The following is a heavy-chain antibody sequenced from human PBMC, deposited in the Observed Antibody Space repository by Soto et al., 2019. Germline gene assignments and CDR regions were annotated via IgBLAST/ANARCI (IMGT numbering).Heavy chain of an antibody. J-gene: IGHJ6*02. CDR1: GFSLNTYW. CDR3: ARHGTQYRRSGYYYDMGV. D-gene: IGHD5-18*01. V-gene: IGHV5-51*01. CDR2: IFPGDSDT. Sequence: GESLKISCKASGFSLNTYWIAWVRQMPGKGLEWMGAIFPGDSDTKYSPSFEGQVTISADRSTSTAYVQWDSLRASDSARYYCARHGTQYRRSGYYYDMGVWGPGTTVTVSS.